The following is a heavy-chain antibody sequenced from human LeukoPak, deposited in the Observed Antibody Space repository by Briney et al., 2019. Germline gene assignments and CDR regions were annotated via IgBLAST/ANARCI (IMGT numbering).Heavy chain of an antibody. Sequence: PGGFLRLSCTASGFTFSSYGMHWVRQAPGKGLEWVAVISYDGSNKYYADSVKGRFTISRDNPKNTLYLQMNSLRAEDTAVYYCAQSGSYYSECRYWGQGTLVTVSS. V-gene: IGHV3-30*03. CDR2: ISYDGSNK. D-gene: IGHD1-26*01. J-gene: IGHJ4*02. CDR3: AQSGSYYSECRY. CDR1: GFTFSSYG.